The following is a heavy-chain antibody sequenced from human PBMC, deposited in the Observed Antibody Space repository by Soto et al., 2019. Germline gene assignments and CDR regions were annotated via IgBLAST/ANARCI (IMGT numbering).Heavy chain of an antibody. J-gene: IGHJ4*02. CDR1: GGSVSSGSYY. V-gene: IGHV4-61*01. CDR2: IYYSGST. Sequence: PSETLSLTCTVSGGSVSSGSYYWSWIRQPPGKGLEWIGYIYYSGSTNYNPSLKSRVTISVDKWKNQFSLQLRSMTAADTAVYYCAAHSGSTYGPLDYWGQGTQVTVSS. D-gene: IGHD3-10*01. CDR3: AAHSGSTYGPLDY.